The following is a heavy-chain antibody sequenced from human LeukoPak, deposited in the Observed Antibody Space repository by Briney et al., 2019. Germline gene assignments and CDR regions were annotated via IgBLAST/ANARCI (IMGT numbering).Heavy chain of an antibody. J-gene: IGHJ4*02. CDR2: IYPRDGST. CDR1: GYTFTSNY. Sequence: ASVRVSCKASGYTFTSNYIHWVRQAPGQGLEWMGMIYPRDGSTSYARKFQGRVTVTRDTSTSTVHMELSGLRSEDTAVYYCARDQEGFDYWGQGTLVTVSS. CDR3: ARDQEGFDY. V-gene: IGHV1-46*01.